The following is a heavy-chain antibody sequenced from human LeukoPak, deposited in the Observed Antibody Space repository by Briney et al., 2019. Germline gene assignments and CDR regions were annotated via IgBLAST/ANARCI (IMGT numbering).Heavy chain of an antibody. CDR3: AKDLIAVAGSPYYYGMDV. CDR1: GFTFSSYG. J-gene: IGHJ6*02. D-gene: IGHD6-19*01. V-gene: IGHV3-30*18. CDR2: ISYDGSNK. Sequence: PGGSLRLSCAASGFTFSSYGMHWVRQAPGKGLEWVAVISYDGSNKYYADSVKGRFTISRDNSKNTLYLQMNSLRAEDTAVYYCAKDLIAVAGSPYYYGMDVWGQGTTVTVSS.